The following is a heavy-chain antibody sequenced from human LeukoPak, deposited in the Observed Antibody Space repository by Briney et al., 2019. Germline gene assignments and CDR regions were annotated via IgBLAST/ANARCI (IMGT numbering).Heavy chain of an antibody. CDR3: ARASRSGYDSVYFDY. V-gene: IGHV1-69*04. CDR2: IIPILGIA. Sequence: SVTVSCKASGGTFSSYAISWVRQAPGQGLEWMGRIIPILGIANYAQKFQGRVTITADKSTSTAYMELSSLRSEDTAVYYCARASRSGYDSVYFDYWGQGTLVTVSS. CDR1: GGTFSSYA. J-gene: IGHJ4*02. D-gene: IGHD5-12*01.